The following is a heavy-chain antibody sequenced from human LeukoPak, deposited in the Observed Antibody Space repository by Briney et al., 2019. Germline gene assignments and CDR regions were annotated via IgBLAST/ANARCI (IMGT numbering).Heavy chain of an antibody. CDR2: INPNSGGT. CDR3: ATESYCSGGSCYSRRDY. Sequence: ASVKVSCKASGYTFTNYYMHWVRQAPGQGLEWMGWINPNSGGTNYAQKFQGRVTMTRDTSISTAYMELSRLRSDDTAVYYCATESYCSGGSCYSRRDYWGQGTLVTVSS. CDR1: GYTFTNYY. J-gene: IGHJ4*02. V-gene: IGHV1-2*02. D-gene: IGHD2-15*01.